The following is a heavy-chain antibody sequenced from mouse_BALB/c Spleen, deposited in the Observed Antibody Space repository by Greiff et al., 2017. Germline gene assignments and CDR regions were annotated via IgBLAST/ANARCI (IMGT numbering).Heavy chain of an antibody. D-gene: IGHD4-1*01. CDR3: ARRTGTKYFDV. J-gene: IGHJ1*01. V-gene: IGHV5-9-4*01. CDR2: ISSGGSYT. Sequence: EVQRVESGGGLVKPGGSLKLSCAASGFTFSSYAMSWVRQSPEKRLEWVAEISSGGSYTYYPDTVTGRFTISRDNAKNTLYLEMSSLRSEDTAMYYCARRTGTKYFDVWGAGTTVTVSS. CDR1: GFTFSSYA.